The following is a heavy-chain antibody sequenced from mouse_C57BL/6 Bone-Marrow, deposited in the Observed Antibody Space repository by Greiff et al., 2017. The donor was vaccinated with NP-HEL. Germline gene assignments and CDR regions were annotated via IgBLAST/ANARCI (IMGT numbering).Heavy chain of an antibody. J-gene: IGHJ1*03. Sequence: VQLQQSGTVLARPGASVKMSCKTSGYTFTSYWMHWVKQRPGQGLEWIGAIYPGNSDTSYKQKFKGKAKLTAVTSASTAYMELSSLTNEDSAVYYCTRRDYGSSYWYFDVWGTGTTVTVSS. D-gene: IGHD1-1*01. CDR2: IYPGNSDT. CDR3: TRRDYGSSYWYFDV. CDR1: GYTFTSYW. V-gene: IGHV1-5*01.